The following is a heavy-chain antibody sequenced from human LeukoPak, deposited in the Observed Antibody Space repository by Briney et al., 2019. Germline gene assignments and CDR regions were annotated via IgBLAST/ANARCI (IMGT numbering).Heavy chain of an antibody. J-gene: IGHJ4*02. D-gene: IGHD3-22*01. Sequence: SGGSLRLSCAASGFTSSRYAMHWVRQAPGKGLEWVAVISYDGSNKYYADSVKGRFTISRDSSKNTLYLQMNSLRAEDTAVYYCASHYDTSGYHYFDFRGQGTLVTVSS. CDR1: GFTSSRYA. CDR3: ASHYDTSGYHYFDF. V-gene: IGHV3-30-3*01. CDR2: ISYDGSNK.